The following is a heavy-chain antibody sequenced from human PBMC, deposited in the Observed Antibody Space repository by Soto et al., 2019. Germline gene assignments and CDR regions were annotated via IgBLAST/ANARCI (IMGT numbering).Heavy chain of an antibody. D-gene: IGHD6-19*01. CDR3: ARDVGGKQWLDEYNYYFYY. V-gene: IGHV1-18*01. J-gene: IGHJ4*02. Sequence: ASVKVSCKASGYTFTSYGISWVRQAPGQGLEWMGWISAYNGNTNYAQKLQGRVTMTTDTSTSTAYMELRSLRSDDTAVYYCARDVGGKQWLDEYNYYFYYWGQGTLVTVSA. CDR2: ISAYNGNT. CDR1: GYTFTSYG.